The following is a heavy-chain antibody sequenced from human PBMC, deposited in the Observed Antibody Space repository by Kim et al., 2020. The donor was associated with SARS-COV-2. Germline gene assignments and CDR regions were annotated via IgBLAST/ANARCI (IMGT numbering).Heavy chain of an antibody. CDR3: ARDLRLWFGPQHAFDI. Sequence: SLKSRVTISVDTSKNQFSLKLSSVTAADTAVYYCARDLRLWFGPQHAFDIWGQGTMVTVSS. V-gene: IGHV4-59*01. D-gene: IGHD3-10*01. J-gene: IGHJ3*02.